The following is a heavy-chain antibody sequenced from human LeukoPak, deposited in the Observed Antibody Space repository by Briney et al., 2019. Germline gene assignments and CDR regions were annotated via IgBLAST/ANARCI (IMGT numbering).Heavy chain of an antibody. CDR1: GYTFDDYA. V-gene: IGHV3-9*01. Sequence: GRSLRLSCEASGYTFDDYAMHWVRQAPGKGLEWVSAISWNSGSISYGDSVKGRFTISRDNGKNSLYLQMNSLRTEDTALYYCAKGHTYGLGESYLDFWGQGTLVSVSS. CDR3: AKGHTYGLGESYLDF. J-gene: IGHJ4*02. D-gene: IGHD5-18*01. CDR2: ISWNSGSI.